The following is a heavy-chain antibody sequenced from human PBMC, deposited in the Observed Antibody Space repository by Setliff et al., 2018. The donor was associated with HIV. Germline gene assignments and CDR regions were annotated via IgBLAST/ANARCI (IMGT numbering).Heavy chain of an antibody. Sequence: GGSLRLSCAASGFTFNNYAMNWVRQAPGKGLEWISYISGSSTTIYYADSVKGRFIISRDNAKNSLYLQMNSLRAEDTAVYYCAKVATWIGTTYYFESWGQGTLVTVSS. J-gene: IGHJ4*02. CDR1: GFTFNNYA. CDR2: ISGSSTTI. V-gene: IGHV3-48*01. D-gene: IGHD1-1*01. CDR3: AKVATWIGTTYYFES.